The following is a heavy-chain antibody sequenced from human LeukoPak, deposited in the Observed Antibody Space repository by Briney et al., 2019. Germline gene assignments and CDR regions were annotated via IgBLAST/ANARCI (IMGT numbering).Heavy chain of an antibody. CDR3: ARSRDYCTNGVCFYFDY. D-gene: IGHD2-8*01. J-gene: IGHJ4*02. CDR1: GFTFSSYW. Sequence: AGGSLRLYCAASGFTFSSYWMHWVRQAPGKGLVWVSRINSDGSSTSYADSVKGRFTISRDNAKNTLYLQMNSLRAEDTAVYYCARSRDYCTNGVCFYFDYWGQGTLVTVSS. V-gene: IGHV3-74*01. CDR2: INSDGSST.